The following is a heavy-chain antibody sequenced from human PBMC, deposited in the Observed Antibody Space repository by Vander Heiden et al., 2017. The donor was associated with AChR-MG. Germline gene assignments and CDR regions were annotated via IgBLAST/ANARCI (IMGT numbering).Heavy chain of an antibody. CDR2: INSDRSST. CDR3: ARPGYSSTTRPRNWFDP. D-gene: IGHD6-13*01. V-gene: IGHV3-74*01. Sequence: EVQLVESGGGLFQPGGSLSLSCEASEFTSGTSWMHWVRQVPGKGLVWVSRINSDRSSTSYADSVKGRFTISRDNAKNTLYLQMNSLRAEDTAVYYCARPGYSSTTRPRNWFDPWGQGTLVTVSS. J-gene: IGHJ5*02. CDR1: EFTSGTSW.